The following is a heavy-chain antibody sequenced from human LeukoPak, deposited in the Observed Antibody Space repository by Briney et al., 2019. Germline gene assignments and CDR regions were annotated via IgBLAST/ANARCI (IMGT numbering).Heavy chain of an antibody. CDR1: GFTFSSYW. Sequence: PGGSLRLSCAASGFTFSSYWMSWVRQAPGKGLEWVANKKQDGSEKYYVDSVKGRFTISRDNAKNSLYLQMNSLRAEDTAVYYCARDHSSWYRRRLYYFDYWGQGTLVTVSS. D-gene: IGHD6-13*01. J-gene: IGHJ4*02. CDR2: KKQDGSEK. V-gene: IGHV3-7*01. CDR3: ARDHSSWYRRRLYYFDY.